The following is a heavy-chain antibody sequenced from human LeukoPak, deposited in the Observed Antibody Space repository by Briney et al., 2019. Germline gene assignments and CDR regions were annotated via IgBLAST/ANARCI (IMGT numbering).Heavy chain of an antibody. J-gene: IGHJ5*02. CDR1: GGSISSYY. V-gene: IGHV4-59*12. CDR3: ARGSHCSGGSCNWGENNNWFDP. Sequence: ETLSLTCTVSGGSISSYYWCWIRQPPGKGLEWIGYIYYSGSTDSNRSPKSRVTMSVDTTKNQFSLKLNSVTAADTAVYYGARGSHCSGGSCNWGENNNWFDPWGQGNLVTVSS. D-gene: IGHD2-15*01. CDR2: IYYSGST.